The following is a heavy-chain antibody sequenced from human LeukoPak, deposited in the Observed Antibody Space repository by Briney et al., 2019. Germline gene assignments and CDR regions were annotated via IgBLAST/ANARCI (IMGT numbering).Heavy chain of an antibody. CDR1: GGSISSGDYY. J-gene: IGHJ3*02. CDR3: ARDKYYYDSSGYYDAFDI. D-gene: IGHD3-22*01. V-gene: IGHV4-30-4*01. CDR2: IYYSGST. Sequence: PSETLSLTCTVSGGSISSGDYYWSWIRQPPGKGLEWIGYIYYSGSTYYNPSLKSRVTISVDKSKNQFSLKLSSVIAADTAVYYCARDKYYYDSSGYYDAFDIWGQGTMVTVSS.